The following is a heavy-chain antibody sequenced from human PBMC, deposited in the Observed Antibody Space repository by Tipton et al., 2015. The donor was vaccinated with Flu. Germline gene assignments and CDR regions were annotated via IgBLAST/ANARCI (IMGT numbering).Heavy chain of an antibody. D-gene: IGHD6-13*01. J-gene: IGHJ4*02. CDR2: ISHSGRT. V-gene: IGHV4-38-2*01. Sequence: TLSLTCAVSDYSISSGYYWGWIRQPPGNGLEWIGCISHSGRTYYNPSLKSRVTISVDTAKNQFSLKLSSVTAADTAVYYCARADSSSSKHFDYWGQGTLVTVSS. CDR1: DYSISSGYY. CDR3: ARADSSSSKHFDY.